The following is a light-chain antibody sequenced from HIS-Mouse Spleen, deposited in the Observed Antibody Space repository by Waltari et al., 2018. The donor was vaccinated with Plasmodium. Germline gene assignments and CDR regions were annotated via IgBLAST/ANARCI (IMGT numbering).Light chain of an antibody. J-gene: IGLJ3*02. CDR2: EDS. Sequence: SYELTQPPSVSVSPGKTARITCPGDALPKTYAYWYQQKSGQAPVLVIYEDSKRPSGIPERFSGSSSGTMATLTISGAQVEDEADYYCYSTDSSGNHRVFGGGTKLTVL. CDR3: YSTDSSGNHRV. V-gene: IGLV3-10*01. CDR1: ALPKTY.